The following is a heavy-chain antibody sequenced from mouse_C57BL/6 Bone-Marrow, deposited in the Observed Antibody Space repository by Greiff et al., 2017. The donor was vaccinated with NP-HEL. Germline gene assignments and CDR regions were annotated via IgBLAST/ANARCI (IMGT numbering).Heavy chain of an antibody. V-gene: IGHV5-6*01. J-gene: IGHJ4*01. CDR3: ARWLLPYYYAMDY. Sequence: EVQRVESGGDLVKPGGSLKLSCAASGFTFSSYGMSWVRQTPDKRLAWVATISSGGSYTYYPDSVKGRFTISRDNAKNTLYLQMSSLKSEDTAMYYCARWLLPYYYAMDYWGQGTSVTVSS. D-gene: IGHD2-3*01. CDR2: ISSGGSYT. CDR1: GFTFSSYG.